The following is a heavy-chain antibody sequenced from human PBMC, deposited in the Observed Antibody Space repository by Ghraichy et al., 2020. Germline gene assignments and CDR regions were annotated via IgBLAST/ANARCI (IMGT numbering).Heavy chain of an antibody. CDR1: GFTFSNAW. CDR2: IKSKTDGGTT. Sequence: GGSLRLSCAASGFTFSNAWMSWVRQAPGKGLEWVGRIKSKTDGGTTDYAAPVKGRFTISRDDSKNTLYLQMNSLKTEDTAVYYCTTDVYDYGDYEIDYWGQGILVTGSS. CDR3: TTDVYDYGDYEIDY. D-gene: IGHD4-17*01. J-gene: IGHJ4*02. V-gene: IGHV3-15*01.